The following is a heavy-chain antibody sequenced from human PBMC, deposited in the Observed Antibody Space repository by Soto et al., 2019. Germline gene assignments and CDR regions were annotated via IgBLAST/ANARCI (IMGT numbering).Heavy chain of an antibody. J-gene: IGHJ6*02. V-gene: IGHV3-30-3*01. CDR2: ISYDGSNK. CDR1: GFTFSSYA. Sequence: GGSLRLSCAASGFTFSSYAMHWVRQAPGKGLEWVAVISYDGSNKYYADSVKGRFTISRDNSKNTLYLQMNSLRAEDTAVYYCARELGYCSGGSCYSFYYYGMDVWGQGTTXTVSS. CDR3: ARELGYCSGGSCYSFYYYGMDV. D-gene: IGHD2-15*01.